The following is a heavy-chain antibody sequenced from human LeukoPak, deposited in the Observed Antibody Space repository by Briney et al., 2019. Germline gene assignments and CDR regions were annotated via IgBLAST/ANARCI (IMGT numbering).Heavy chain of an antibody. J-gene: IGHJ4*02. CDR1: GYTFTSYD. CDR3: ARDRGATKTMRY. Sequence: VASVKVSCKASGYTFTSYDINWVRQATGQGLEWMGWMNPNSGNTGYAQKFQGRVTMTRNTSISTAYMELSSLRSEDTAVYYCARDRGATKTMRYWGQGTLVTVSS. D-gene: IGHD1-26*01. V-gene: IGHV1-8*01. CDR2: MNPNSGNT.